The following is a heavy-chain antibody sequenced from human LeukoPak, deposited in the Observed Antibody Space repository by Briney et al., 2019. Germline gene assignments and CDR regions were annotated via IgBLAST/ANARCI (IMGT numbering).Heavy chain of an antibody. CDR1: GGTFSSYA. J-gene: IGHJ5*02. CDR3: ARGGVPIVLMVYARVGDWLDP. CDR2: IIPIFGTA. V-gene: IGHV1-69*01. Sequence: SVKVSCKASGGTFSSYAISWVRQAPGQGLEWMGGIIPIFGTANYAQKFQGRVTITADESTSTAYMELSSLRSKDTAVYYCARGGVPIVLMVYARVGDWLDPWGQGTLVTVSS. D-gene: IGHD2-8*01.